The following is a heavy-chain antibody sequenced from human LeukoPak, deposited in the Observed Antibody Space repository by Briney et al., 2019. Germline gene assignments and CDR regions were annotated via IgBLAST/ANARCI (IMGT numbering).Heavy chain of an antibody. CDR2: ISGGGGST. V-gene: IGHV3-23*01. Sequence: GGSLRLSCAASGFTFSSYAMSWVRQAPGKGLEWVSAISGGGGSTYYADSVKGRFTISRDNSKNTLYLQMNSLRAEDTAVYYCAKDVKSGGHNWFDPWGQGTLVTVSS. D-gene: IGHD3-10*01. CDR3: AKDVKSGGHNWFDP. CDR1: GFTFSSYA. J-gene: IGHJ5*02.